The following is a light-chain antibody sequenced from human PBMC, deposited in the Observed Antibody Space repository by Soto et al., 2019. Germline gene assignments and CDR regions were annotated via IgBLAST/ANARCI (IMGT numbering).Light chain of an antibody. V-gene: IGKV1-5*03. CDR2: EAS. J-gene: IGKJ4*01. Sequence: DIQVTQSPSTLSASVGDRVTISCRASQSISRWLAWYQQKPGKAPKLLIYEASILKSGVPLRFSGSGSGTDFTLTISSLQPDDFATYYCQDYSSTSGLTFGGGAKVEIK. CDR1: QSISRW. CDR3: QDYSSTSGLT.